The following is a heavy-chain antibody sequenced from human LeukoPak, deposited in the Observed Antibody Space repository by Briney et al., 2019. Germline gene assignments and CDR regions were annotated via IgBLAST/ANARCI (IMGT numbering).Heavy chain of an antibody. D-gene: IGHD3-22*01. Sequence: GESLKISCKGSGYSFTSYWIGWVRQMPGKGLEWMGIINPGDSDTRYSPSFQGQVTISADKSISTAYLQWSSLKASDTAMYYCARYVRYYDSSGPTTDWFDPWGQGTLVTVSS. CDR2: INPGDSDT. J-gene: IGHJ5*02. CDR1: GYSFTSYW. CDR3: ARYVRYYDSSGPTTDWFDP. V-gene: IGHV5-51*01.